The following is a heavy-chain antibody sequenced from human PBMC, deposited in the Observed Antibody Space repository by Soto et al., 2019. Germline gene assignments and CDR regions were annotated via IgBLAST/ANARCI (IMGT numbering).Heavy chain of an antibody. V-gene: IGHV3-33*01. CDR2: IWYDGSNK. Sequence: QVQLVESGGDVVQPGRSLRLSCAASGFIFSSYGMHWVRQAPGKGLEWVAVIWYDGSNKYYADSVKGRFTISRDNSKNTLYLQMNSLRAEDTAVYYCARDPVAYCGGDCRTFDYWGQGTLVTVSS. CDR1: GFIFSSYG. CDR3: ARDPVAYCGGDCRTFDY. D-gene: IGHD2-21*02. J-gene: IGHJ4*02.